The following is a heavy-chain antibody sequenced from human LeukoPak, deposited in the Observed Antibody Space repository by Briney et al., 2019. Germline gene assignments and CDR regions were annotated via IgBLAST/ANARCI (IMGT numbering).Heavy chain of an antibody. D-gene: IGHD6-19*01. J-gene: IGHJ4*02. CDR2: IRSKSYGGTT. CDR3: TRSGSSGWYPGFDY. Sequence: GGSLRLSCTTSGFIFGDYAMSWVRQAPGKGLEWVGSIRSKSYGGTTEYAASVKGRFTMSRDDSKTIAYLQMNSLKTEDTAAYYCTRSGSSGWYPGFDYWGQGTLVTVCS. CDR1: GFIFGDYA. V-gene: IGHV3-49*04.